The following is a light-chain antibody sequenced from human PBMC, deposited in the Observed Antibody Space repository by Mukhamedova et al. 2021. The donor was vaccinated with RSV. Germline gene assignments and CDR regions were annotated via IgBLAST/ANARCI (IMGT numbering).Light chain of an antibody. J-gene: IGKJ5*01. CDR2: TAS. V-gene: IGKV1-39*01. CDR3: QQSYSTPF. Sequence: WYQRRVHGKAPKLLIYTASILQSGVPSRFSGSGSGKDFTLTISSLQPEDFPTYYCQQSYSTPFFGQGTRLEIK.